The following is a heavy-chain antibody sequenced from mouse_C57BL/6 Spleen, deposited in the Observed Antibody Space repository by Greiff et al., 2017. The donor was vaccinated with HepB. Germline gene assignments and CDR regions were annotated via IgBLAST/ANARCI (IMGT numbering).Heavy chain of an antibody. Sequence: VQLQQPGAELVKPGASVKLSCKASGYTFTSYWMQWVKQRPGQGLEWIGEIDPSDSYTNYNQKFKGKATLTVDTSSSTAYMQLSSLTSEDSAVYYCARGRGSSGYWGQGTTLTVSS. J-gene: IGHJ2*01. CDR2: IDPSDSYT. CDR3: ARGRGSSGY. D-gene: IGHD1-1*01. CDR1: GYTFTSYW. V-gene: IGHV1-50*01.